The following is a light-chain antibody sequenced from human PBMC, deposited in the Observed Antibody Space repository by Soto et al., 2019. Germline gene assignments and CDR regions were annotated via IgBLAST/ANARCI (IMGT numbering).Light chain of an antibody. CDR3: QQYNSYS. CDR1: QGIGSW. V-gene: IGKV1-5*01. J-gene: IGKJ1*01. CDR2: DAS. Sequence: DIQMTQSPSSVSASVGDRVTITCRASQGIGSWLGWYQQKPGKAPKLLIYDASSLESGVPSRFSGSGSGTESTLTISSLQPDDFATYYCQQYNSYSFGQGTKVDI.